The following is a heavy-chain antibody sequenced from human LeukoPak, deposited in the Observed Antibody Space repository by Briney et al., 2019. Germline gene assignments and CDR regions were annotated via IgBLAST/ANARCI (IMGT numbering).Heavy chain of an antibody. CDR2: ISSSGSTI. CDR1: GFTFSDYY. J-gene: IGHJ6*03. CDR3: ASPHYYYYYMDV. Sequence: GGTLRLSCVASGFTFSDYYMSWIRQAPGKGLEWVSYISSSGSTIYYADPVKGRFTIYRDNAKNSLYLQMNSLRAEDTAVYYCASPHYYYYYMDVWGKGTTVTVSS. V-gene: IGHV3-11*01.